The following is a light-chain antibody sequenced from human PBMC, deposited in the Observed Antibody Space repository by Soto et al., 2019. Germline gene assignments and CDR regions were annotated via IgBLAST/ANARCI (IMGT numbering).Light chain of an antibody. CDR2: GAS. CDR3: QKYGSSPPWT. CDR1: QSVSSSY. J-gene: IGKJ1*01. Sequence: EIVLTQSPGTLSLSPGERATLSCRASQSVSSSYLAWYQQKPGQAPTLLIYGASSRATGIPDRFSGSGSGTDFTLTISRLEPEDFAVYYCQKYGSSPPWTFGQGTKVDIK. V-gene: IGKV3-20*01.